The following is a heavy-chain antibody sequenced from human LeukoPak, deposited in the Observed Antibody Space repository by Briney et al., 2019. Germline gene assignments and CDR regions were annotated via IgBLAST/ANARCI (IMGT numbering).Heavy chain of an antibody. J-gene: IGHJ6*03. CDR1: GDSIRSYY. V-gene: IGHV4-4*07. Sequence: SETLSLTCTVSGDSIRSYYWSWIRQPAGKGLEWLGRIDTGGSTNYNPSLKSRVTMSVDTLKNHFSLKLSPVTAADTAVYYCARHRMGRGYYMDVWGKGTTVTVSS. CDR2: IDTGGST. CDR3: ARHRMGRGYYMDV. D-gene: IGHD2-15*01.